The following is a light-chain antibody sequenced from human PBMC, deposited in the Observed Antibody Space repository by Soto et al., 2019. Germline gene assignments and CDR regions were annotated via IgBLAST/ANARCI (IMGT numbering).Light chain of an antibody. J-gene: IGKJ1*01. CDR2: ATS. Sequence: EIVLTQSPGTLSLSPGETATLSCRASQTVNSDYLAWFQQRPGQAPRLLIFATSRRATDIPDRFSGSGSGTDFTLAIRRLEPEDFAVYYCHQFGYSPRTFDKGTKVE. V-gene: IGKV3-20*01. CDR3: HQFGYSPRT. CDR1: QTVNSDY.